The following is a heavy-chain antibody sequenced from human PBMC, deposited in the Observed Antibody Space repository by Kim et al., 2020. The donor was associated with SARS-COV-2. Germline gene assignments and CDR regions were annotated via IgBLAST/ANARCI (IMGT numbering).Heavy chain of an antibody. J-gene: IGHJ6*02. CDR2: GT. Sequence: GTNYAQKFQGRVTMTRDTCISTGYMELSSLRSDDTAVYYCVRDDTLYGMDVWGQGSTVTVSS. CDR3: VRDDTLYGMDV. V-gene: IGHV1-2*02. D-gene: IGHD3-16*01.